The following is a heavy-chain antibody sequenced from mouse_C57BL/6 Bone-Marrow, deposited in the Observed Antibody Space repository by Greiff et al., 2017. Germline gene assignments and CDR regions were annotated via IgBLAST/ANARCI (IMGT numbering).Heavy chain of an antibody. CDR2: INPSSGYT. J-gene: IGHJ3*01. CDR1: GYTFTSYT. V-gene: IGHV1-4*01. Sequence: QVQLQQSGAELARPGASVKMSCKASGYTFTSYTMHWVKQRPGQGLEWIGYINPSSGYTKYNQKFKDKATLTADKSSSTAYMELRSLTSEDSAVYYCARPYGSSSFAYWGQGTLVTVSA. CDR3: ARPYGSSSFAY. D-gene: IGHD1-1*01.